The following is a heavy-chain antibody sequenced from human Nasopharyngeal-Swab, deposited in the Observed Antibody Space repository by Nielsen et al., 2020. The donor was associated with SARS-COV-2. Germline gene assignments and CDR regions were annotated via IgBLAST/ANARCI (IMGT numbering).Heavy chain of an antibody. CDR1: GYTFTDYD. Sequence: ASVKVSCKASGYTFTDYDIHWLRQATGQGLEWMAWMNPNSGNTGSAPKFRGRVTMTRDTSISTAYMELSSLSSEDTAVYYCARDVEEWLVVPSLSFDHWGQGTLVTVSS. CDR3: ARDVEEWLVVPSLSFDH. V-gene: IGHV1-8*01. D-gene: IGHD5-18*01. CDR2: MNPNSGNT. J-gene: IGHJ4*02.